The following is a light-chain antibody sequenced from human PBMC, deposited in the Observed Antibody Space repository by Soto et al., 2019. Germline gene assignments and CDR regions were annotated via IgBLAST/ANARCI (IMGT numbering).Light chain of an antibody. CDR1: QGIKNN. Sequence: DIQMTQSPSSLSASAGDRVTITCRASQGIKNNLAWYQQKPGEVPKLLIYAASTLQSGVPSRFSGSGSGTDFTLTISSLQPEDVATYYCQKYYSVPLTFGPGTKVNIK. CDR2: AAS. CDR3: QKYYSVPLT. V-gene: IGKV1-27*01. J-gene: IGKJ3*01.